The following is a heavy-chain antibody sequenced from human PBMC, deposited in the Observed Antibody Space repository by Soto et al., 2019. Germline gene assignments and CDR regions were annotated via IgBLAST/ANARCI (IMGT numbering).Heavy chain of an antibody. Sequence: QITLKESGPTLVKPTQTLTLTCTFSGFSLSTSGVGVGWIRQPPGKALEWLALIYWDDDKRYSPSLKSRLTITKDTSKNEVVLTMTNMDPVDTATYYCAHRPSYCSGGSCYSGFEYGGKGTLVTVSS. V-gene: IGHV2-5*02. D-gene: IGHD2-15*01. CDR2: IYWDDDK. CDR3: AHRPSYCSGGSCYSGFEY. CDR1: GFSLSTSGVG. J-gene: IGHJ4*02.